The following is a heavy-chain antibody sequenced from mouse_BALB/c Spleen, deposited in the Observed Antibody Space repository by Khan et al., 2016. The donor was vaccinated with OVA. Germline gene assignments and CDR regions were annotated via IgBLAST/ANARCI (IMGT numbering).Heavy chain of an antibody. CDR3: ARVHGGDFDY. CDR1: GYSITSDYA. CDR2: ISYSGNT. Sequence: EVQLQESGPGLVKPSQSLSLTCTVTGYSITSDYAWNWIRQFPGNKLEWLGCISYSGNTKYNPSLKSRISVTRDTSKNQFFLQLNSVTTEDTATYYCARVHGGDFDYWGQGTTLTVSS. V-gene: IGHV3-2*02. J-gene: IGHJ2*01.